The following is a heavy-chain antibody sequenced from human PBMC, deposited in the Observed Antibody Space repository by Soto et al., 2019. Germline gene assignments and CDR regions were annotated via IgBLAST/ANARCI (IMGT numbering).Heavy chain of an antibody. CDR3: ARSARGGYPYYYYGLDV. J-gene: IGHJ6*02. D-gene: IGHD3-16*02. CDR1: GGSVSSNNW. Sequence: SETLSLTCAVSGGSVSSNNWWSWVRQPPGKGLEWIGEIHHSGSTNYKSSLKSRVTISVDKSNNQFSLQLTSVTAAETAVYYCARSARGGYPYYYYGLDVWGQGTSVTVSS. CDR2: IHHSGST. V-gene: IGHV4-4*02.